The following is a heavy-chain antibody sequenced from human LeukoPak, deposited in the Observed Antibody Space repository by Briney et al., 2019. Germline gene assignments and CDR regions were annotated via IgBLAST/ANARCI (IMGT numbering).Heavy chain of an antibody. Sequence: SETLSLTCTVSGGSVSSVNHCWSWMRQPPGKGLEWIGYIHYSGSTTYNPSLKSRVTISIDTSKTQFSLKLSSVTAADTALYYCARVDYYHYYMDVWGTGTTVTVSS. CDR2: IHYSGST. CDR3: ARVDYYHYYMDV. CDR1: GGSVSSVNHC. J-gene: IGHJ6*03. V-gene: IGHV4-61*01.